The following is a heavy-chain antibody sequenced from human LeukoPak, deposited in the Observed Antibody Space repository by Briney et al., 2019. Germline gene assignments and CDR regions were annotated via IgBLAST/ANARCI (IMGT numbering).Heavy chain of an antibody. V-gene: IGHV1-8*02. Sequence: ASVKVSCKASGGTFIGYAISWVRQATGQGLEWMGWMNPNSGNTGYAQKFQGRVTMTRNTSISTAYMELSSLRSEDTAVYYCARRKIAARPYWFDPWGQGTLVTVSS. CDR2: MNPNSGNT. D-gene: IGHD6-6*01. J-gene: IGHJ5*02. CDR3: ARRKIAARPYWFDP. CDR1: GGTFIGYA.